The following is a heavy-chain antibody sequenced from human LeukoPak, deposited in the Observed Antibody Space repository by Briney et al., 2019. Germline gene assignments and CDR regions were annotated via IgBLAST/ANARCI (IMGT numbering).Heavy chain of an antibody. CDR3: ARDRAVAGQGFDY. Sequence: SETLSLTCTVSGGSISSYYWSWIRQPPGKGLEWIGYIYYSGSNNYNPSLKSRVTISVDTSKNQFSLKLNSVTAADTAVYYCARDRAVAGQGFDYWGQGTLVTVSS. J-gene: IGHJ4*02. CDR2: IYYSGSN. V-gene: IGHV4-59*01. D-gene: IGHD6-19*01. CDR1: GGSISSYY.